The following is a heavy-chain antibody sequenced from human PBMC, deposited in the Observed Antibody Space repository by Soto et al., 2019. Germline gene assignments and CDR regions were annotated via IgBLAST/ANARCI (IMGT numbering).Heavy chain of an antibody. V-gene: IGHV1-18*01. CDR3: ARDYDYVWGSYRLDY. Sequence: QVQLVQSGPEVKKPGASVKVSCKASGYTFANYGITWVRQAPGQGLEWVGGISAYNGNTNYVQKFQGRVTMTTDTSTSTAYMELRNLRSDDTAVYYCARDYDYVWGSYRLDYWGQGTPVTVSA. D-gene: IGHD3-16*02. CDR1: GYTFANYG. CDR2: ISAYNGNT. J-gene: IGHJ4*02.